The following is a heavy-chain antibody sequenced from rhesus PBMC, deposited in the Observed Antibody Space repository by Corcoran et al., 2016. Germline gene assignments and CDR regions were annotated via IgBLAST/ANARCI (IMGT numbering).Heavy chain of an antibody. Sequence: QLQLQESGPGLVKPSETLSLTCAVSGGSISSNWWSWIRQPPGKGLEWIGRISGSGGSTSYSPSLKSRVTISTDTSKNQLSLKLISVTAADTAVYYCARRSIVRGLDSWGQGVVVTVSS. CDR2: ISGSGGST. V-gene: IGHV4-173*01. CDR1: GGSISSNW. J-gene: IGHJ6*01. CDR3: ARRSIVRGLDS. D-gene: IGHD1-44*01.